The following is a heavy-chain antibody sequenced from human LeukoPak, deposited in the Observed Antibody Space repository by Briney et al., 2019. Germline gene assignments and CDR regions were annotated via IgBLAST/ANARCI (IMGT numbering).Heavy chain of an antibody. CDR3: ARDREEYYFDY. CDR1: GFTFSSYE. Sequence: GGSLRLSCAASGFTFSSYEMNWVRQAPGKGLEWVSYISSSGSTIYYADSVKGRFAISRDNAKNSLYLLMNSLRAEDTAVYYCARDREEYYFDYWGQGTLVTVSS. D-gene: IGHD5-24*01. CDR2: ISSSGSTI. V-gene: IGHV3-48*03. J-gene: IGHJ4*02.